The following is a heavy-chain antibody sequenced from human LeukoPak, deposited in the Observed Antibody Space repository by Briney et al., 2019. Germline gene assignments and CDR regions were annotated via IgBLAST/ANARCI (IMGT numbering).Heavy chain of an antibody. D-gene: IGHD2-15*01. CDR2: ISSSGSTI. CDR3: ARGSNIVVVVAATGMDA. CDR1: GFTFSDYY. Sequence: GGSLRLSCAASGFTFSDYYMSWIRQAPGKGLEWVSYISSSGSTIYYADSVKGRFTISRDNAKNSLYLQMNSLRAEDTAVYYCARGSNIVVVVAATGMDAWGKGTTVTVSS. V-gene: IGHV3-11*04. J-gene: IGHJ6*04.